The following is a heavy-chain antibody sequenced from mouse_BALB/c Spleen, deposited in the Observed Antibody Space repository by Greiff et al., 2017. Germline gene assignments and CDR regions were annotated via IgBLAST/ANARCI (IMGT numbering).Heavy chain of an antibody. D-gene: IGHD3-1*01. Sequence: VQLQQSGAELAKPGASVKMSCKASGYTFTSYWMHWVKQRPGQGLEWIGYINPSTGYTEYNQKFKDKATLTADKSSSTAYMQLSSLTSEDSAVYYCARGLGLRGFAYWGQGTLVTVSA. CDR2: INPSTGYT. V-gene: IGHV1-7*01. CDR1: GYTFTSYW. CDR3: ARGLGLRGFAY. J-gene: IGHJ3*01.